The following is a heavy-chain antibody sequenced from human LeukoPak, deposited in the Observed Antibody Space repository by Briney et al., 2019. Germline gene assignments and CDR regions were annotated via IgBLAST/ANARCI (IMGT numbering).Heavy chain of an antibody. CDR3: ARDRDIADYNWLDP. Sequence: SETLSLTCSVSGGSVSDYHWSRIRQPAGKGLEWIGRIFTSGTIHYHPSLRSRVTISVDQSKNQFFLKLTSVTAADTAVYYCARDRDIADYNWLDPWGQGTLVTVSP. V-gene: IGHV4-4*07. CDR1: GGSVSDYH. CDR2: IFTSGTI. D-gene: IGHD6-13*01. J-gene: IGHJ5*02.